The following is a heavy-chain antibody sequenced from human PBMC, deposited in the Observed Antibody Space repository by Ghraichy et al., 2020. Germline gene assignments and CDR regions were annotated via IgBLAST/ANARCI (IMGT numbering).Heavy chain of an antibody. CDR3: ARGGGGFDY. Sequence: GGSLRLSCAASGFTFSSYWMHWVRQAPGKGLVWVSFSNNDGSTTTYADSVKGRFTISRDNAKNTLHLQMNSLRAEDTAVYYCARGGGGFDYWGQGTLVTVS. CDR1: GFTFSSYW. CDR2: SNNDGSTT. J-gene: IGHJ4*02. D-gene: IGHD3-10*01. V-gene: IGHV3-74*01.